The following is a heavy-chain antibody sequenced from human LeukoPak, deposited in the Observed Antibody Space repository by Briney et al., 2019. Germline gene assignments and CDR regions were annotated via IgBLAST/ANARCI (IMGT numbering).Heavy chain of an antibody. J-gene: IGHJ4*02. D-gene: IGHD3-22*01. CDR1: GGSFSGYY. CDR2: INHSGST. CDR3: ARGGYYYDSSGYYYPGTFDY. Sequence: ASETLSLTCAVYGGSFSGYYWSWIRQPPGKGLEWIGEINHSGSTNYNPSLKSRVTLSVDTSKNQFSLKLSSVTAADTAVNYCARGGYYYDSSGYYYPGTFDYWGQGTLVTVSS. V-gene: IGHV4-34*01.